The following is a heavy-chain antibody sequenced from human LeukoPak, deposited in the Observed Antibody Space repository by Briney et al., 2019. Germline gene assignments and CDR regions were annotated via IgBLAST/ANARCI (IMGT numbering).Heavy chain of an antibody. D-gene: IGHD6-19*01. CDR1: GYTFTGYY. J-gene: IGHJ4*02. CDR2: INPNSGGT. Sequence: ASVKLSCKASGYTFTGYYMHWVRQAPGQGLEWMGWINPNSGGTNYAQKFQGRVTMTRDTSISTAYMELTRLRSDDTAVYYCARDSGWYSSTNYFDYWGQGTLVTVSS. V-gene: IGHV1-2*02. CDR3: ARDSGWYSSTNYFDY.